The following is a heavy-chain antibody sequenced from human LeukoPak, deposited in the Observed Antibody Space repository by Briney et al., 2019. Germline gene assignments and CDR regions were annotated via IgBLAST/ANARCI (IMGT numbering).Heavy chain of an antibody. J-gene: IGHJ4*02. CDR3: ARARGTRYCSGGRCSSLGGAFDY. D-gene: IGHD2-15*01. Sequence: SETLSLTCPVSGGSLSSYYWSWVRQPPGKGLEWIGYIYYSGSTNYNPSLKRRVTIPVDTSTNQLSLRLGAVMAADPAWFSCARARGTRYCSGGRCSSLGGAFDYGGQGTLVTASS. CDR1: GGSLSSYY. CDR2: IYYSGST. V-gene: IGHV4-59*01.